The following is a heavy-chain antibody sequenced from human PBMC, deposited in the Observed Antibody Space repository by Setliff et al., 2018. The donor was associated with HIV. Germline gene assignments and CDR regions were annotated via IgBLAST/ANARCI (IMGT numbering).Heavy chain of an antibody. CDR2: ISDSGGGT. CDR1: GFAFSTYA. D-gene: IGHD6-13*01. Sequence: PGGSLRLSCAASGFAFSTYAMSWVRQAPGKGLEWVSAISDSGGGTYYADSVKGRFTVARDNSKYTLYLQMSSLRADDTAVYYCARDRGRGKAPSGILDYYYMDVWGKGTTVTVSS. V-gene: IGHV3-23*01. CDR3: ARDRGRGKAPSGILDYYYMDV. J-gene: IGHJ6*03.